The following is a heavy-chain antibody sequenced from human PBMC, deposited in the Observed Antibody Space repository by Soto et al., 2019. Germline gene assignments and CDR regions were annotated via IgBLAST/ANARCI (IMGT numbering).Heavy chain of an antibody. CDR3: ARYRGGSFYFDY. Sequence: SETLSLTCTVSGGSISSYYWSWIRQPPGKGQEWIVYIYYSGSTNYNPSLNSRVTISVDTSKNQFSLKLSSVTAADTAVYYCARYRGGSFYFDYWGQGTLVTVSS. CDR1: GGSISSYY. CDR2: IYYSGST. V-gene: IGHV4-59*01. D-gene: IGHD1-26*01. J-gene: IGHJ4*02.